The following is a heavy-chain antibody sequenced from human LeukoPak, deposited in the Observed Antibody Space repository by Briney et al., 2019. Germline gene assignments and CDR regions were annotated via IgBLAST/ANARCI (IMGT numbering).Heavy chain of an antibody. D-gene: IGHD6-19*01. CDR3: ARSSGWYRALWD. CDR1: GFTFSSYA. J-gene: IGHJ4*02. CDR2: ISYDGSNK. Sequence: PGRSLRLSCAASGFTFSSYAMHWVRQAPGKGLEWVAVISYDGSNKYYADSVKGRFTISRDNSKNTLYLQMNSPRAEDTAVYYCARSSGWYRALWDWGQGTLVTVSS. V-gene: IGHV3-30-3*01.